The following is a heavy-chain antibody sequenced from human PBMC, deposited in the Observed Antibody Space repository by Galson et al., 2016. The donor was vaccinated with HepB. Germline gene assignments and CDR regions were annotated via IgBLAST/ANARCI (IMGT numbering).Heavy chain of an antibody. J-gene: IGHJ5*02. CDR3: AKDTPSGFYSRWFDP. CDR1: GFTFRNYA. Sequence: SLRLSCAASGFTFRNYALSWVRRAPGKGLEWVSAISGSGGSPYYADSVKGRFTISRDNSKNTLYLQMNSLRVEDTALYYCAKDTPSGFYSRWFDPWGQGTLVTVSS. D-gene: IGHD3-3*01. V-gene: IGHV3-23*01. CDR2: ISGSGGSP.